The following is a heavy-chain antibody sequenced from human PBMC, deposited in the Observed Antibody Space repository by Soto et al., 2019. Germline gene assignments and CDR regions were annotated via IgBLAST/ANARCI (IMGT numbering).Heavy chain of an antibody. D-gene: IGHD2-15*01. V-gene: IGHV3-30*18. CDR1: GFTFSTYG. Sequence: QEQLVESGGGVVQPGRSLRLSCAASGFTFSTYGMHWVRQAPGKGLEWVAVISYDGSNKYYADSVKGRFTISRDNSKNTLYLQMNSLRAEDTAVYYCAKGPGYLVDYWGQGTLVTVSS. CDR3: AKGPGYLVDY. CDR2: ISYDGSNK. J-gene: IGHJ4*02.